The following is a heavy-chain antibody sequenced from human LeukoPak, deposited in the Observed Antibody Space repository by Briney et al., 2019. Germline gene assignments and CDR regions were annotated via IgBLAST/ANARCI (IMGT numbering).Heavy chain of an antibody. V-gene: IGHV3-23*01. J-gene: IGHJ4*02. CDR1: GFTFSNHA. D-gene: IGHD2-15*01. Sequence: GGSLRLSCAASGFTFSNHAMSWVRQAPGKGLPWVAVISGGGRTTEYEDFVKGRFTISRDNSKNTLSLQMNSLTVEDTAIYFCAKNVVVKRYIDFWGQGTLVTVSS. CDR3: AKNVVVKRYIDF. CDR2: ISGGGRTT.